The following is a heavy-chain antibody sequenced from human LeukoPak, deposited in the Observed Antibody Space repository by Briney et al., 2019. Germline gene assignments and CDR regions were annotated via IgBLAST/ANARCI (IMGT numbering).Heavy chain of an antibody. V-gene: IGHV5-51*01. J-gene: IGHJ4*02. D-gene: IGHD1-26*01. CDR1: GYSFTSYW. CDR3: ASQSAFRYSGSYYSDY. CDR2: VYPGDSDT. Sequence: GESLKISCKGSGYSFTSYWIGWVRQMPEKGLEWMGIVYPGDSDTRYSPSFQGQVTISADKSISTAYMELSSLRSEDTAVYYCASQSAFRYSGSYYSDYWGQGTLVTVSS.